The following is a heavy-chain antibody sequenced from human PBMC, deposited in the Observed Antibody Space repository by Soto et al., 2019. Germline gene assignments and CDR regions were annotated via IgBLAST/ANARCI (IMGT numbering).Heavy chain of an antibody. D-gene: IGHD3-10*01. CDR3: ASGPALLWFGELSGPPSGMDV. CDR1: GGSISSHY. Sequence: SETLSLTCSVSGGSISSHYWNWIRQPAGKGLEWIGRLFTSEITNINPSLKSRVTMSADTSKNQFSLKLSSVTAADTAVYYCASGPALLWFGELSGPPSGMDVWGQGTTVTVSS. V-gene: IGHV4-4*07. J-gene: IGHJ6*02. CDR2: LFTSEIT.